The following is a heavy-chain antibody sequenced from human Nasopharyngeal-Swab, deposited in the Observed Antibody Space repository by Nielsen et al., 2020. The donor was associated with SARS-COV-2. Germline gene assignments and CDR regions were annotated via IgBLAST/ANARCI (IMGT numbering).Heavy chain of an antibody. CDR1: GFTFDDYA. V-gene: IGHV3-9*01. J-gene: IGHJ4*02. Sequence: GGSLRLSCAASGFTFDDYAMHWVRQVPGKGLEWVSRISWNSGNIIYADSVRGRFTISRDNTKKILLLEMNSLRPEDTASYYCAKDACSTNCNFEFWGQGTLVTVSS. CDR2: ISWNSGNI. D-gene: IGHD1-1*01. CDR3: AKDACSTNCNFEF.